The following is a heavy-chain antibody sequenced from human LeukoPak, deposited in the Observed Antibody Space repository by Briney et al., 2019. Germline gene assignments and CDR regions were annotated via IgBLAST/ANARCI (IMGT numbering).Heavy chain of an antibody. J-gene: IGHJ3*02. CDR3: AREEATVSDDAFDI. D-gene: IGHD4-17*01. V-gene: IGHV4-39*02. CDR2: IYYRGNT. Sequence: GSIYYRGNTFYTPSLRSRVTISVDTSRNQFSLKVTSVTAADTAVYFCAREEATVSDDAFDIWGPGTMVTVSS.